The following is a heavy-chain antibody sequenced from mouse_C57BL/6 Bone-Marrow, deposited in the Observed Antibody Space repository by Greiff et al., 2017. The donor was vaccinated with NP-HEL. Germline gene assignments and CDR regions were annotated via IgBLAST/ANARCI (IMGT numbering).Heavy chain of an antibody. Sequence: EVKLMESGGGLVKPGGSLKLSCAASGFTFSSYAMSWVRQTPEKRLEWVATISDGGSYTYYPDNVKGRFTISRDNAKNNLYLQMSHLKSEDTAMYYCARGEVITTVVAPFDYWGQGTTLTVSS. V-gene: IGHV5-4*03. J-gene: IGHJ2*01. CDR1: GFTFSSYA. CDR3: ARGEVITTVVAPFDY. D-gene: IGHD1-1*01. CDR2: ISDGGSYT.